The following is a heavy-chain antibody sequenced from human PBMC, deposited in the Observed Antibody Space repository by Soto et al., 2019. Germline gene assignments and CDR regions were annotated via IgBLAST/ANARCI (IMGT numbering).Heavy chain of an antibody. CDR1: GFTFSSYV. J-gene: IGHJ6*01. CDR3: AKVSQVGLWFGELLSDYFDMDV. CDR2: ISGSGGST. Sequence: EVQLLESGGGLVQPGGSLRLSCAASGFTFSSYVMNWVRQPPGKGLEWVSTISGSGGSTYYADSVKGRFTISRDNSKNTLYLQMNSLRAEDTAVYYCAKVSQVGLWFGELLSDYFDMDVW. V-gene: IGHV3-23*01. D-gene: IGHD3-10*01.